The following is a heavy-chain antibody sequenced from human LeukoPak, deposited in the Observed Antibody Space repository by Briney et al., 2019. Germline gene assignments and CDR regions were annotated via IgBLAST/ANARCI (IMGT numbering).Heavy chain of an antibody. Sequence: GGSLRLSCAASGFTFSSYWMSWVRQAPGKGLEWVANIKQDGSEKYYVDSVKGRFTTSRDNAKNSLYLQMNSLRAEDTAVYYCAREASSSSFGAEPRQYFDYWGQGTLVTVSS. J-gene: IGHJ4*02. CDR1: GFTFSSYW. CDR2: IKQDGSEK. D-gene: IGHD6-6*01. V-gene: IGHV3-7*01. CDR3: AREASSSSFGAEPRQYFDY.